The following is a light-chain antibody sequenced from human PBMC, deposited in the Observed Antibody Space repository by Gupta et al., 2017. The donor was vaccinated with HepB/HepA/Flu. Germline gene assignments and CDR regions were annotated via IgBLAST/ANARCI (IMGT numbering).Light chain of an antibody. J-gene: IGKJ4*01. Sequence: DIQMTQSPSPLSASVGDRVTITCRASQGISNYLAWYQQKPGKVPKLLIYAASTLQSGVPSRFSGSGTGTDFTPTISSLQPEDVATYYCQKYNSAPPLTFGGGTKVEIK. CDR3: QKYNSAPPLT. CDR2: AAS. V-gene: IGKV1-27*01. CDR1: QGISNY.